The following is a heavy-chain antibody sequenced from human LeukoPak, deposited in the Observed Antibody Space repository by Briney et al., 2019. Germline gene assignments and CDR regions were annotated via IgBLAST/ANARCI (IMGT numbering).Heavy chain of an antibody. CDR1: GYSFNSYW. Sequence: GESLKSSCKGSGYSFNSYWIGWVRQMPGKGLQGMGLVYPSDSDTRYSPSSQGQVTMSVDKSINTAYLQWSSLEASDTAMYYCARRSAGDYFDHWGQGTLVTVSS. CDR3: ARRSAGDYFDH. D-gene: IGHD1-26*01. V-gene: IGHV5-51*01. CDR2: VYPSDSDT. J-gene: IGHJ4*02.